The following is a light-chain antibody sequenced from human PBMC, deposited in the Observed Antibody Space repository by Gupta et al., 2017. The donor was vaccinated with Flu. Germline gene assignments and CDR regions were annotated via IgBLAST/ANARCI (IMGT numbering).Light chain of an antibody. Sequence: EIVLTQSPGTLSSSPGESATPSCRASQSRNGIFLAWYQQKPGQAPRLLLYGASSRATGIPDRFSGSGSGTDFTLSISRLEPEDFAVYYCQQYRSSPRTFGQGTKVEIK. CDR2: GAS. CDR3: QQYRSSPRT. CDR1: QSRNGIF. V-gene: IGKV3-20*01. J-gene: IGKJ1*01.